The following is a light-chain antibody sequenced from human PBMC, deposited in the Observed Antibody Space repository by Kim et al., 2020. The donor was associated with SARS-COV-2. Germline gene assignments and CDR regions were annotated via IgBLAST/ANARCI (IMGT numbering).Light chain of an antibody. CDR3: NSYTSSTTFYV. V-gene: IGLV2-14*03. J-gene: IGLJ6*01. CDR1: SSDVGGYNY. CDR2: DVS. Sequence: QSVLTQPASVSGSPGQSITISCTGTSSDVGGYNYVSWYQQHPGKAPKVLIYDVSKRPSGVSNRFSGSKSDNTASLTISGIQGEDEADYYCNSYTSSTTFYVFGTGTKVTVL.